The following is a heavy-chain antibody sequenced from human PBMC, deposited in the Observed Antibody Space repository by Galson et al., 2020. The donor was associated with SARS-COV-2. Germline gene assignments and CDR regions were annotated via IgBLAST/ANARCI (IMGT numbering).Heavy chain of an antibody. D-gene: IGHD3-10*01. CDR1: GGSISPYY. CDR3: ARGFRGLDV. Sequence: SETLSLTCTVSGGSISPYYWSWIRQPPGKGLELIGYIHYSGSTNYNPSLKSRVTISVDRSKNQFSLKLSSVTAADTAVYYCARGFRGLDVWGQGTTVTFSS. J-gene: IGHJ6*02. V-gene: IGHV4-59*01. CDR2: IHYSGST.